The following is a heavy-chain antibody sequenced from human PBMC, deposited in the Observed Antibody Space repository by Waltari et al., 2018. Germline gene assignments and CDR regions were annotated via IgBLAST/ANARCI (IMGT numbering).Heavy chain of an antibody. CDR3: ATWIAVAGTYAFDI. CDR1: GSPLTKLS. V-gene: IGHV1-24*01. J-gene: IGHJ3*02. Sequence: QVQLVQSGAEVKKPGASVKVSCKVSGSPLTKLSMPWGRQAPGKGLVWMGGFDPEDGETIYAQKFQGRVTMTEDTSTDTAYMELSSLRSEDTAVYYCATWIAVAGTYAFDIWGQGTMVTVSS. D-gene: IGHD6-19*01. CDR2: FDPEDGET.